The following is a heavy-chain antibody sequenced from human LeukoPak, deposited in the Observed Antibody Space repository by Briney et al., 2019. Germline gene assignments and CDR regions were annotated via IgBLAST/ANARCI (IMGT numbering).Heavy chain of an antibody. CDR1: RGSITGDPHY. CDR3: ARANYYDSTGCYHDY. D-gene: IGHD3-22*01. J-gene: IGHJ4*02. CDR2: VSANGRT. Sequence: SETLSLTCSVSRGSITGDPHYWTRIQQTAGKGLEWIGHVSANGRTTYNPSLKSRVAISVDTSKKKFFLRLDSVTAADTAVYYCARANYYDSTGCYHDYWGQGTLVTVSS. V-gene: IGHV4-61*09.